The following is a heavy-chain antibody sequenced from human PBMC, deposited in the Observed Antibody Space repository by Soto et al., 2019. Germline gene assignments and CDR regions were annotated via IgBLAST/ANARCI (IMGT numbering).Heavy chain of an antibody. CDR3: ARDLSWGSNWYYYMDV. D-gene: IGHD7-27*01. CDR2: ISGSSSVM. J-gene: IGHJ6*03. Sequence: EVQLVESGGGLVQPGGPRGSPGATLEFFLVAFALTWAPRLQGRGWGGVSYISGSSSVMAYADSLKGRFTVSRDNARNSLYLQMNSLRAEDTAVYYCARDLSWGSNWYYYMDVWGKGTTVTVSS. CDR1: EFFLVAFA. V-gene: IGHV3-48*01.